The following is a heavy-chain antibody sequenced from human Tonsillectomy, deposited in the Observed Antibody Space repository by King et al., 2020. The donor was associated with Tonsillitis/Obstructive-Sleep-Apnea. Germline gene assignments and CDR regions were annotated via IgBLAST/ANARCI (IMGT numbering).Heavy chain of an antibody. V-gene: IGHV3-7*03. Sequence: VQLVESGGGLVQPGGSLRLSCAASGFSFSSYWMSWVRQAPGKGLEWVANIKEVGSEKYSVDSVKGRFTISRDNAKNSLYLQVNSLRAEDTAVYYCARHYSGCDSAALGYYYGMDVWGQGTTVTVSS. D-gene: IGHD5-12*01. J-gene: IGHJ6*02. CDR3: ARHYSGCDSAALGYYYGMDV. CDR1: GFSFSSYW. CDR2: IKEVGSEK.